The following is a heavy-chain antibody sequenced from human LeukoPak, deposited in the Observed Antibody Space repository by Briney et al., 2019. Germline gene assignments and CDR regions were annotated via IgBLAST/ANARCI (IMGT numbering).Heavy chain of an antibody. CDR3: ARVYGTYPGTYYFDY. J-gene: IGHJ4*02. Sequence: GASVKVSCKASGYTFTCYCMHWVRQAPGQGLEWMGWINPNTGDTNYAQKFQGRVTMTRDTSITTAYMELSRLRSDDTAMYYCARVYGTYPGTYYFDYWGQGTLVTVSS. V-gene: IGHV1-2*02. CDR2: INPNTGDT. CDR1: GYTFTCYC. D-gene: IGHD1-26*01.